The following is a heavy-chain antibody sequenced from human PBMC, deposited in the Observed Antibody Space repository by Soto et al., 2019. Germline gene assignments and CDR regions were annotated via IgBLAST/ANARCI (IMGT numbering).Heavy chain of an antibody. D-gene: IGHD3-10*01. J-gene: IGHJ6*02. Sequence: QVQLQESGPGLVKPSETLSLTCTVSGGSITNYYCSWFRQPPGKGLEWIGYINYDGYSAYNLSLKSRVTLSMDASKTQFSLMLESVTATDTAVYYCARHGFGPLHGLVDVWGPGTPVIVSS. V-gene: IGHV4-59*08. CDR1: GGSITNYY. CDR2: INYDGYS. CDR3: ARHGFGPLHGLVDV.